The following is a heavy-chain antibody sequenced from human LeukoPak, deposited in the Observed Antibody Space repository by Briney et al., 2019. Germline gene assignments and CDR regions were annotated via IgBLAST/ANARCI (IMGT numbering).Heavy chain of an antibody. D-gene: IGHD3-22*01. J-gene: IGHJ4*02. CDR2: IYYSGST. V-gene: IGHV4-59*08. Sequence: SETLSLTCTVSGGSISSYYWSWIRQPPGKGLEWIGYIYYSGSTNYNPSLKSRVTISVDTSKNQFSLKLSSVTAADTAVYYCARVPDYYDSSGYYWSPHFDYWGQGTLVTVSS. CDR1: GGSISSYY. CDR3: ARVPDYYDSSGYYWSPHFDY.